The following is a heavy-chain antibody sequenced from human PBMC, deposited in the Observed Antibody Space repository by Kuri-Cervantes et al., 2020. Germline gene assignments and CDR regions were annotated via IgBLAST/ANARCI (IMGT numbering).Heavy chain of an antibody. V-gene: IGHV3-9*01. CDR1: GFTFDDYA. Sequence: SLKISCAASGFTFDDYAMHWVRQTPGKGLEWVSGISWNSGSIGYADSVKGRFTISRDNAKNSLYLQMNSLRAEDTALYYCAKDILPAGYDFSGAFDIWGQGTMVTVSS. CDR3: AKDILPAGYDFSGAFDI. J-gene: IGHJ3*02. D-gene: IGHD5-12*01. CDR2: ISWNSGSI.